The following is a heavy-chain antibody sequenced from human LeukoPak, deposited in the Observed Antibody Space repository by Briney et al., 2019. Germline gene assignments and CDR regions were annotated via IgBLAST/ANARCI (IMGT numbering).Heavy chain of an antibody. CDR3: ARARIQPAKTYYFDY. CDR2: ISYDGSNK. Sequence: GRSLRLSCAASGFTFSSYAMHWVRQAPGKGLEWVAVISYDGSNKYYADSVKGRFTISRDNSKNTLYLQMNSLRAEDTAVYYGARARIQPAKTYYFDYWGQGTLVTVSS. CDR1: GFTFSSYA. D-gene: IGHD5-18*01. J-gene: IGHJ4*02. V-gene: IGHV3-30*04.